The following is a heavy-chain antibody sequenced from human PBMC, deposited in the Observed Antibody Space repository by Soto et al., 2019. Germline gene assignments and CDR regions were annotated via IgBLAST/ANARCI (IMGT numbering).Heavy chain of an antibody. D-gene: IGHD2-15*01. CDR1: GGTFSSYA. CDR3: ARSAEEGLLVYYGMDV. V-gene: IGHV1-69*12. Sequence: QVQLVQSGAEVKKPGSSVKVSCKASGGTFSSYAISWVRQAPGQGLEWMGGIIPIFGTANYAQKFQGRVTITADESTSTAYRGLSSLRSEDTAVYYCARSAEEGLLVYYGMDVWGQGTTVTVSS. J-gene: IGHJ6*02. CDR2: IIPIFGTA.